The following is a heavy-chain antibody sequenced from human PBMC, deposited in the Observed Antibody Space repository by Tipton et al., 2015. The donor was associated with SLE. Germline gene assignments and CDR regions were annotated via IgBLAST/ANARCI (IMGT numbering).Heavy chain of an antibody. D-gene: IGHD1-1*01. CDR3: ARQTATGPYNYYFDAMDV. CDR2: IYYSGIT. J-gene: IGHJ6*02. Sequence: TLSLTCTVSGGSISSYYWSWIRQPPGKGLEWIGYIYYSGITYYNPSLQSRISMSVDTSKNQFSLKLNSVTAADSAVFFCARQTATGPYNYYFDAMDVWGQGTTVAVSS. V-gene: IGHV4-59*04. CDR1: GGSISSYY.